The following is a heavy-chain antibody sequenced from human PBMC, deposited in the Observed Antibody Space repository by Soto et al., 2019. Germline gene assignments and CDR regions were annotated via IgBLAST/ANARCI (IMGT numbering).Heavy chain of an antibody. CDR3: ARHDGFWEWLSYPGFDY. CDR2: IYYSGST. CDR1: GGSISSSSYY. D-gene: IGHD3-3*01. Sequence: SETLSLTCTVSGGSISSSSYYWGWIRQPPGKGLEWIGSIYYSGSTYYNPSLKSRVTISVDTSKNQFSLKLSSVTAADTAVYYCARHDGFWEWLSYPGFDYWGQGTLVTVSS. V-gene: IGHV4-39*01. J-gene: IGHJ4*02.